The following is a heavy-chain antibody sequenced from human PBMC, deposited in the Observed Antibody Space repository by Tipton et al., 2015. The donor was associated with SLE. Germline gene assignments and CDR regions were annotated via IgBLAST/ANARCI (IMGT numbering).Heavy chain of an antibody. J-gene: IGHJ4*02. CDR1: GGTFSSYA. Sequence: QSGAEVKKPGSSVKVSCKASGGTFSSYAISWVRQAPGQGLEWMGGIIPIFGTANYAQKFQGRVTMTRDTSTSTVYMELSSLRSEDTAVYYCARDGGDGSGRQFDYWGQGTLVTVSS. D-gene: IGHD3-10*01. CDR3: ARDGGDGSGRQFDY. CDR2: IIPIFGTA. V-gene: IGHV1-69*05.